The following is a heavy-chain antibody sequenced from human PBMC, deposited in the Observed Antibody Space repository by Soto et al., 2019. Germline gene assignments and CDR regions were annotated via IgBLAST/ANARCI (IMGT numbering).Heavy chain of an antibody. D-gene: IGHD2-8*01. V-gene: IGHV1-2*04. CDR1: GYSFTDYH. CDR3: ARGDSTDCSNGVCSFFYNHDMDV. CDR2: INPKSGGT. J-gene: IGHJ6*02. Sequence: GASVKVSCKASGYSFTDYHVHWVRQAPGQGLEWLGRINPKSGGTSTAQKFQGWVTMTTDTSISTASMELTRLTSDDTAIYYCARGDSTDCSNGVCSFFYNHDMDVWGQGTTVTVSS.